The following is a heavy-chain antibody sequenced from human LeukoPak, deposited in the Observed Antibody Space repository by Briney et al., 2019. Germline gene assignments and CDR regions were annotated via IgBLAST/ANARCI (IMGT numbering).Heavy chain of an antibody. Sequence: GGSLRLSGAASGFTFSSYSMNWVRQAPGKGLEWVSSISSTSSYIYYAESVKGRFTISRDNAKNSLFLQMNSLRAEDTAVYYCARELMGLTMIVVVNPIDYWGQGTLVTVSS. D-gene: IGHD3-22*01. V-gene: IGHV3-21*01. J-gene: IGHJ4*02. CDR1: GFTFSSYS. CDR3: ARELMGLTMIVVVNPIDY. CDR2: ISSTSSYI.